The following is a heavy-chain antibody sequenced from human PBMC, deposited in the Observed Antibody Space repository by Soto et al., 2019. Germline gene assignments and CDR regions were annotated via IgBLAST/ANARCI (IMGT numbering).Heavy chain of an antibody. D-gene: IGHD1-1*01. CDR2: VRGGSGVT. CDR1: GFSFSTYG. J-gene: IGHJ4*02. V-gene: IGHV3-23*01. CDR3: AKWNGYGDF. Sequence: EVQLLESGGGLVQPGGSLRLSCAVSGFSFSTYGVTWVRQAPGKGLEWVCGVRGGSGVTHYADSVKGRFTITGDASKNTVYLQMRSLRVEDTAVYYCAKWNGYGDFWGQGTLVTVSS.